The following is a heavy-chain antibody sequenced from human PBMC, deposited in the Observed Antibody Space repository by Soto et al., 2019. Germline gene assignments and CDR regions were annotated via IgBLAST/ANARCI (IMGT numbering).Heavy chain of an antibody. CDR1: GFTFSSYS. Sequence: EVQLVESGGGLVKPGGSLRLSCAASGFTFSSYSMNWVRQAPGKGLEWVSSISSSSSYIYYADSVKGRFTISSDNAKNSLYLQMNSLRAEDTAVYYCARGPLRSSLRLYNWFDPWGQGTLVTVSS. V-gene: IGHV3-21*01. CDR3: ARGPLRSSLRLYNWFDP. J-gene: IGHJ5*02. D-gene: IGHD3-16*01. CDR2: ISSSSSYI.